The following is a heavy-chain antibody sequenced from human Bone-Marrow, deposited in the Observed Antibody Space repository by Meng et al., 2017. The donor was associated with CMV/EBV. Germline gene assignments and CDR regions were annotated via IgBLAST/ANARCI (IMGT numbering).Heavy chain of an antibody. CDR3: AREDSSSGFDP. D-gene: IGHD6-6*01. J-gene: IGHJ5*02. CDR1: GYTFTSYY. CDR2: INPNSGGT. Sequence: ASVKVSCKASGYTFTSYYMHWVRQAPGQGLEWMGWINPNSGGTNYAQKFQGRVTMTRDTSISTAYMELSRLRSDNTAVYYCAREDSSSGFDPWGQGTLVTVSS. V-gene: IGHV1-2*02.